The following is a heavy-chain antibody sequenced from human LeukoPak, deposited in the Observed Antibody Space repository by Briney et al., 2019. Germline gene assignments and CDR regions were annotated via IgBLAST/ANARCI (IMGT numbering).Heavy chain of an antibody. J-gene: IGHJ4*02. CDR3: ARDPTGLHYFDS. Sequence: GGSLRLSCAASAFNFSRYWMYWVRQAPGKGLVWVSRINSDGSTTSYAESVEGRFTISRDNAKNTLYLQMNSLRAEDTAVYYCARDPTGLHYFDSWGQGSLVTVSS. V-gene: IGHV3-74*01. CDR1: AFNFSRYW. CDR2: INSDGSTT. D-gene: IGHD1-1*01.